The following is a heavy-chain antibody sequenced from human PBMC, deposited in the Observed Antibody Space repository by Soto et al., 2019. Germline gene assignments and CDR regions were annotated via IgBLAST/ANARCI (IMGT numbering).Heavy chain of an antibody. V-gene: IGHV3-15*01. CDR3: TTTKGRLEPPTNDS. D-gene: IGHD1-1*01. J-gene: IGHJ4*02. Sequence: EVQLVESGGGLVKPGGSLRLSCAGSGFTFSNAWMSWVRRAPGKGLEWVGRIKSDGYGGAIDYAAPVKARFTISRDDSHHPLFLQMNNLRAEDTAVYSCTTTKGRLEPPTNDSWGQGTPVIVSS. CDR1: GFTFSNAW. CDR2: IKSDGYGGAI.